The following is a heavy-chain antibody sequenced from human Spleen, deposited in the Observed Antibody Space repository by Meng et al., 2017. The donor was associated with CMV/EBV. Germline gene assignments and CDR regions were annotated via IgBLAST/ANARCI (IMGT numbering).Heavy chain of an antibody. CDR3: AREVDRWGTSWYYFDH. J-gene: IGHJ4*02. CDR2: MSFDGNTK. D-gene: IGHD3-16*01. V-gene: IGHV3-30*04. Sequence: LTCAASGFTFNTYVMHWVRQAPGKGLEWVASMSFDGNTKYYADSVKGRFTISRDNSKNTLYLQMNSLRAEDTAVYYCAREVDRWGTSWYYFDHWGQGMLVTVSS. CDR1: GFTFNTYV.